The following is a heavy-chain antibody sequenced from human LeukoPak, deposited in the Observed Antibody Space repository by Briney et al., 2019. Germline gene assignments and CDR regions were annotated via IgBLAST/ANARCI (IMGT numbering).Heavy chain of an antibody. D-gene: IGHD3-22*01. CDR1: GFSVSNYY. CDR2: IYSGGNT. CDR3: ARCYYDGSGFYYYFDY. J-gene: IGHJ4*02. Sequence: GVSLSLSCAASGFSVSNYYMSWVRQAPGKGLEWVSVIYSGGNTYYTDSVKARFTISRDNPKNTVFLQMGSLRGEDTAVYYCARCYYDGSGFYYYFDYWGQGTLVTVSS. V-gene: IGHV3-53*01.